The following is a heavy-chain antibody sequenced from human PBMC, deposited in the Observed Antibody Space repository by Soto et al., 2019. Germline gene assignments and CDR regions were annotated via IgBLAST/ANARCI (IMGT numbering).Heavy chain of an antibody. Sequence: HVQLRESGPGLVQPSETLSLTCTVSGDSIGGYYWNWILQTPGEGLEWIGFIYYTGYTYYNPSLQSRVTLSVDTSKNRFSLNLTSVTAADTAMYYCARHGSRDVVRFDYWGQGILVSVSS. V-gene: IGHV4-59*08. CDR1: GDSIGGYY. J-gene: IGHJ4*02. CDR2: IYYTGYT. CDR3: ARHGSRDVVRFDY. D-gene: IGHD2-15*01.